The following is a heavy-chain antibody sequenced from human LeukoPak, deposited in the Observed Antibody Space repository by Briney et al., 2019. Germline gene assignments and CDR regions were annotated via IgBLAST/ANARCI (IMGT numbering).Heavy chain of an antibody. J-gene: IGHJ3*01. CDR1: GFTLNSYL. V-gene: IGHV3-7*01. CDR2: IKKDGSEE. CDR3: ARSNPNRNALDL. D-gene: IGHD1-14*01. Sequence: PGGSLRLSCAASGFTLNSYLMRWVRQAPGRGLEWVANIKKDGSEESHLDPVKGRFTVARDNPKNSLFLQMNSLRGEDTAVYYCARSNPNRNALDLWGQGTMVTISS.